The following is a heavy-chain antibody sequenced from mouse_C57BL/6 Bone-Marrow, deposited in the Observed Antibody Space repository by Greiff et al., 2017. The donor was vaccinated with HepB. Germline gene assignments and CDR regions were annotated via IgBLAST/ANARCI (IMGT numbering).Heavy chain of an antibody. J-gene: IGHJ4*01. CDR1: GYTFTSYG. V-gene: IGHV1-81*01. Sequence: QVQLQQSGAELARPGASVKLSCKASGYTFTSYGISWVKQRTGQGLEWIGEIYPRSGNTYYNEKFKGKATLTADKSSSTAYMELRSLTSEDSAGYFCARVYSSYAMDYWGQGTSVTVSS. CDR2: IYPRSGNT. CDR3: ARVYSSYAMDY. D-gene: IGHD2-1*01.